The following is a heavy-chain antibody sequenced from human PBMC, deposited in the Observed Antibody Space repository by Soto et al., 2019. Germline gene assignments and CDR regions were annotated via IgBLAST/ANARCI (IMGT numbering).Heavy chain of an antibody. V-gene: IGHV1-18*01. D-gene: IGHD3-10*02. J-gene: IGHJ5*02. CDR2: INAYNGNT. CDR1: GYTFTSYG. Sequence: QVQLVQSGAEVKKPGASVKVSCKASGYTFTSYGISWVRQAPGQGLEWMGWINAYNGNTNYAQKLQGRVTMHTDTSTSTAYLELRSLRSDATAVFYCASVLPPFDPWGQGTRVTVSS. CDR3: ASVLPPFDP.